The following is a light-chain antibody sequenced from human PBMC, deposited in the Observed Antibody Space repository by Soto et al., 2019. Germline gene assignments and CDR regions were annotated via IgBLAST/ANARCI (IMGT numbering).Light chain of an antibody. CDR3: QSYDSSLSGEV. CDR2: DVS. CDR1: STDVGGYNY. J-gene: IGLJ2*01. Sequence: QSALTQPRSVSGSPGQSVTISCTGTSTDVGGYNYVSWYQQHPGKVPKLMLYDVSKRPSGVPDRFSGSKSGNTASLAITGLQAEDEADYYCQSYDSSLSGEVFGGGTKLTVL. V-gene: IGLV2-11*01.